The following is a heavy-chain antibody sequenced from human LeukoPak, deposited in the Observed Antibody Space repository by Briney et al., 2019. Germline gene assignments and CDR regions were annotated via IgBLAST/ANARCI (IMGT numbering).Heavy chain of an antibody. CDR3: ARDLAKLYSGSDTAP. D-gene: IGHD1-26*01. J-gene: IGHJ5*02. CDR1: GFTFSIYS. V-gene: IGHV3-21*01. Sequence: GGSLRLSCAASGFTFSIYSMNWVRQAPGKGLEWVSSISSSSSYIYYADSVKGRFTISRDNAKNSLYLQMNSLRAEDTAVYYCARDLAKLYSGSDTAPWGQGTLVTVSS. CDR2: ISSSSSYI.